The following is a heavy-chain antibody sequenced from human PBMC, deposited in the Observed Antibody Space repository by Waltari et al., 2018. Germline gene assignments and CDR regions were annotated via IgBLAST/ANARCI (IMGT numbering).Heavy chain of an antibody. CDR2: IEPEDGET. D-gene: IGHD3-10*01. J-gene: IGHJ4*02. CDR3: APLPGGSGQTFDY. V-gene: IGHV1-69-2*01. CDR1: GYTFMDYF. Sequence: EVELVQSGAEVKKPGATVKISCKASGYTFMDYFMHWVQQAPGKGLEWMGRIEPEDGETVYSEKFQGRVTITADTSTDTAYMELSSLPSGDTAVYYCAPLPGGSGQTFDYWGQGTLVTVS.